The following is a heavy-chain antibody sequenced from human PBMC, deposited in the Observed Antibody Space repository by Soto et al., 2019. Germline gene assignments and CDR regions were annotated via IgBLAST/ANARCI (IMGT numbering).Heavy chain of an antibody. CDR1: GGSISNSNW. J-gene: IGHJ4*02. Sequence: QVQLQESGPGLVKPSGTLSLTCAVFGGSISNSNWWTWVRQPPGKGLGWIGEIFHSGSTNYNSSLMGRVTISVDKANNQFSLKLSYVTAADTAVYYCAHRPIVGAAIWGQGPLVTVSS. CDR2: IFHSGST. CDR3: AHRPIVGAAI. D-gene: IGHD1-26*01. V-gene: IGHV4-4*02.